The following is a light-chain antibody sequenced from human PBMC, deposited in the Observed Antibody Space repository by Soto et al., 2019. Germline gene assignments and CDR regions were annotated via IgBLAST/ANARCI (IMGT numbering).Light chain of an antibody. J-gene: IGKJ4*01. V-gene: IGKV1-39*01. CDR1: QTISNY. Sequence: DIQMTQSPSSLSASVGDRVTITCRASQTISNYVNWYQQELGEAPKLLIHAASSLQGGVPSRFSGSGSGTDFTLTISSLQPEDFATYYCQQTYKIRLTFGGGTKVEI. CDR2: AAS. CDR3: QQTYKIRLT.